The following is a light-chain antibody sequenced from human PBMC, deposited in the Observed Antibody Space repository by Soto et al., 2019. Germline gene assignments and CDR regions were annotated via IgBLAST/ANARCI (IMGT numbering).Light chain of an antibody. Sequence: IQLIQSPSTLSASVGDRVTITCRASQSVTTWLAWYQQKPVRAPRLLIYDVSYLESGVPSRFTVTGSGTEFTLTSTSLQPEDLAIYYCQQYDKSRTFGQGTNVDIK. CDR1: QSVTTW. J-gene: IGKJ1*01. CDR2: DVS. V-gene: IGKV1-5*01. CDR3: QQYDKSRT.